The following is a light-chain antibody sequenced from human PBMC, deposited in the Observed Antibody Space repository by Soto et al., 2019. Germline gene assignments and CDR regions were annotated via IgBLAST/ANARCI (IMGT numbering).Light chain of an antibody. V-gene: IGLV8-61*01. CDR2: STN. CDR1: SGSVSTSYY. Sequence: QPVVTQEPSFSVSPGGTVTVTCGLSSGSVSTSYYPSWYQQTPGQAPRTLIYSTNTRSSGVPDRFSGSILGNRAALTITGAQADDESDYYCVLYMGSGISVFGGGTKLTVL. CDR3: VLYMGSGISV. J-gene: IGLJ3*02.